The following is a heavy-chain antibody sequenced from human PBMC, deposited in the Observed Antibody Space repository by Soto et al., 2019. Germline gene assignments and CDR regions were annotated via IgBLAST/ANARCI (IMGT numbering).Heavy chain of an antibody. CDR3: AREAADDSSGSTYWYFDL. J-gene: IGHJ2*01. V-gene: IGHV3-13*01. CDR1: GFTFSSYD. D-gene: IGHD3-22*01. CDR2: IGTAGDT. Sequence: EVQLVESGGGLVQPGGSLRLSCAASGFTFSSYDMHWVRQATGKGLEWVSAIGTAGDTYYPGSVKGRFTISRENAKNSLYLQMNSLRAEDTAVYYCAREAADDSSGSTYWYFDLWGRGTLVTVSS.